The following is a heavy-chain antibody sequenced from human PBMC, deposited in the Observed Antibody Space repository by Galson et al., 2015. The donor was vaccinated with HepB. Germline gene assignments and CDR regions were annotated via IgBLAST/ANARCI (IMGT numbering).Heavy chain of an antibody. Sequence: ETLSLTGAVYGGSFSGYYWSWIRQPPGKGLEWIGEINHSGSTNYNPSLKSRVTISVDTSKNQFSLKLSSVTAADTAVYYCARGKTVGSSSNYYGMDVWGQGTTVTVSS. CDR1: GGSFSGYY. CDR3: ARGKTVGSSSNYYGMDV. V-gene: IGHV4-34*01. D-gene: IGHD6-6*01. J-gene: IGHJ6*02. CDR2: INHSGST.